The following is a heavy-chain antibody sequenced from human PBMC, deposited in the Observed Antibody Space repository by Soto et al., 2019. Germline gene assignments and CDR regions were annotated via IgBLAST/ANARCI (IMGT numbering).Heavy chain of an antibody. D-gene: IGHD3-22*01. CDR1: GLTSSNYA. J-gene: IGHJ1*01. CDR2: IGGRGDIT. Sequence: EVPLLESGGGLVQPGGFLRLSCAASGLTSSNYAMSWVRQAPGKGLEWVSSIGGRGDITYYAESVQGRFTISRDISKTALYLHMNSLRVDDTAIYYCANYYDSSGYPHGFFQHWGQGTLVTVSS. CDR3: ANYYDSSGYPHGFFQH. V-gene: IGHV3-23*01.